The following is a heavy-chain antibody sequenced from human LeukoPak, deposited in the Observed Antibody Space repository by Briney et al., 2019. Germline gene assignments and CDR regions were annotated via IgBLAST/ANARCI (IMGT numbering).Heavy chain of an antibody. D-gene: IGHD3-22*01. J-gene: IGHJ6*02. V-gene: IGHV1-18*01. CDR2: ISAYNGNT. CDR1: GYTFTNYG. Sequence: ASVKVSCKASGYTFTNYGISWVRQAPGQGLEWMGWISAYNGNTNYAQKLQGRVTMTTDTSTSTAYMELRSLRSDDTAVYYCARNYYYDSSGYYPYYYYGMDVWGQGTTVTVPS. CDR3: ARNYYYDSSGYYPYYYYGMDV.